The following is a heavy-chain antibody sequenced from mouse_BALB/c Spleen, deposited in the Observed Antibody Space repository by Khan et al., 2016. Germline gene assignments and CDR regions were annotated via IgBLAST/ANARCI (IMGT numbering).Heavy chain of an antibody. V-gene: IGHV3-2*02. CDR1: GYSVTSDYA. Sequence: EVKLEESGPGLVKPSQSLSLTCTVTGYSVTSDYAWNWIRQFPGNKLEWMGYISYSGDTTYNPSLKSRISITRYTSKNQFFLHLTSVTTEDTATYYCARSLYYYGFAYWGQGTLVTVSA. CDR2: ISYSGDT. J-gene: IGHJ3*01. D-gene: IGHD1-1*01. CDR3: ARSLYYYGFAY.